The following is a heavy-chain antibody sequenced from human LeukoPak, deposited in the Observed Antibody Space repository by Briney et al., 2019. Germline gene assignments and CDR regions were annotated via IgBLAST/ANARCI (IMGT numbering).Heavy chain of an antibody. J-gene: IGHJ4*02. V-gene: IGHV3-11*01. D-gene: IGHD3-16*01. Sequence: GGSLRLSCAASGFTLRDHYISWIRQAPGKGLEWVFYIWNIETDIFYADSVKGRFTISRDTAKNSVYLQMNSLRVEDTAVYYCARGHYGLDYWGQGTMVTVSS. CDR2: IWNIETDI. CDR1: GFTLRDHY. CDR3: ARGHYGLDY.